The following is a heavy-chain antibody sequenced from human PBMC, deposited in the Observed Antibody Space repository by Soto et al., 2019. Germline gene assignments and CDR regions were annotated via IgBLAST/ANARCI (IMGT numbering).Heavy chain of an antibody. V-gene: IGHV3-33*01. J-gene: IGHJ4*02. CDR1: GFTFSIYG. CDR3: AREGTTVTTWALDY. Sequence: QVQLVESGGGVVQPGKSLRLSCAASGFTFSIYGMHWVRQAPGKGLEWVAVIRFDGSHEKYVDSVEGRFTISRDNSKNTLYLEMNSLRAEDTAVDYCAREGTTVTTWALDYWGQGTLVTVSS. D-gene: IGHD4-17*01. CDR2: IRFDGSHE.